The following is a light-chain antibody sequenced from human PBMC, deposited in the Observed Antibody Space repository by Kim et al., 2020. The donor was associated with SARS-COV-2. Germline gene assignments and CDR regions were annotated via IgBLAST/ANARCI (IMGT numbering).Light chain of an antibody. V-gene: IGLV10-54*02. CDR3: SALDSSLSARV. CDR1: SNIVDNQG. J-gene: IGLJ3*02. Sequence: QAGLTQPPSVSKDLRQTATLTCTGNSNIVDNQGAAWLQQHQGHPPKLLSYRNNNRPSGISERFSASRSGSTASLTITGLHPEDEADYYCSALDSSLSARVFGGGTQLTVL. CDR2: RNN.